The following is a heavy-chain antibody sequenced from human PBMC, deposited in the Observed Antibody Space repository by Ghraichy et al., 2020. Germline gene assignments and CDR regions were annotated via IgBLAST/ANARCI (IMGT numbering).Heavy chain of an antibody. CDR3: ARAVPFNYDFWSGLSYYYYGMDV. V-gene: IGHV1-8*03. J-gene: IGHJ6*02. CDR2: MNPNSGNT. D-gene: IGHD3-3*01. CDR1: GYTFTSYD. Sequence: ASVKVSCKASGYTFTSYDINWVRQATGQGLEWMGWMNPNSGNTGYAQKFQGRVTITRNTSISTAYMELSSLRSEDTAVYYCARAVPFNYDFWSGLSYYYYGMDVWGQGTTVTVSS.